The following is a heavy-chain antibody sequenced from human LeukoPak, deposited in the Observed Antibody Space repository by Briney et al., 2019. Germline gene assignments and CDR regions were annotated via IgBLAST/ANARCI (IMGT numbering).Heavy chain of an antibody. J-gene: IGHJ4*02. V-gene: IGHV3-23*01. Sequence: GGSLRLSCAASGFTFYNSGMGWVRQAPGKGLEWVSAISGSGGATYYADSVKGRFTVSRDDSKNTLYLQMYGLRAEDTAVYYCAIEQWELKYWGQGTLVTVSS. CDR3: AIEQWELKY. CDR2: ISGSGGAT. D-gene: IGHD1-26*01. CDR1: GFTFYNSG.